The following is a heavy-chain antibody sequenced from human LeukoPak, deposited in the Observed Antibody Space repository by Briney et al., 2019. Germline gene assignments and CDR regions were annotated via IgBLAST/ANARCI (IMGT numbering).Heavy chain of an antibody. D-gene: IGHD4-17*01. CDR1: GSTFGSYS. Sequence: GGSLRLSCAASGSTFGSYSMHWVRQAPGKGLEWVAVISYDGRNTYYAKSVKGRFTISRDDSKNTLYLQMNSLRADDTAVYYCARNSVTTGYYFDYWDQGTLVTVSS. CDR2: ISYDGRNT. CDR3: ARNSVTTGYYFDY. J-gene: IGHJ4*02. V-gene: IGHV3-30*04.